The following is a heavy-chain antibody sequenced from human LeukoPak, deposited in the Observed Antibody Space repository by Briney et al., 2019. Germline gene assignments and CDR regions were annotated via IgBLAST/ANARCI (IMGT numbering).Heavy chain of an antibody. CDR3: ARGTSAGDY. Sequence: PGRSLRLSCAASGFTFSSYAMHWVRQAPGKGLEWVSSISSSSNYIYYADSVKGRFTISRDNAKNSLYLQMNSVRAEDTAVYYCARGTSAGDYWGQGTLVTVSS. V-gene: IGHV3-21*01. CDR2: ISSSSNYI. CDR1: GFTFSSYA. J-gene: IGHJ4*02.